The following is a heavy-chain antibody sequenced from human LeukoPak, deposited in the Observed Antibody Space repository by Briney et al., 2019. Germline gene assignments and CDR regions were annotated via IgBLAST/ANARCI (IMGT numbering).Heavy chain of an antibody. J-gene: IGHJ4*02. Sequence: PSETLSLTCTVSGGSISTYYWTWIRQPPGKGLEWIGYIYYSGSTNYNPSLKSRVTISVDTSENQFSLKLRSVTAADTAVYYCARDRYGYDSSFDYWGQGTLVTVSS. D-gene: IGHD5-12*01. V-gene: IGHV4-59*12. CDR1: GGSISTYY. CDR3: ARDRYGYDSSFDY. CDR2: IYYSGST.